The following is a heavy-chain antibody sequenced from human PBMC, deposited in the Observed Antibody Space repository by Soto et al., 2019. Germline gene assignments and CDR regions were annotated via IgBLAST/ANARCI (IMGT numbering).Heavy chain of an antibody. Sequence: GGSLGRNCAASGFTFNSYAMSWVRKAPGKGLEWVSAISGSGGSTYYADSVKGRFTISRDNSKNTLYLQMNSLRAEDTAVYYCAKDRSLQYWGQGTLVTFSS. V-gene: IGHV3-23*01. CDR3: AKDRSLQY. CDR1: GFTFNSYA. J-gene: IGHJ4*02. D-gene: IGHD4-4*01. CDR2: ISGSGGST.